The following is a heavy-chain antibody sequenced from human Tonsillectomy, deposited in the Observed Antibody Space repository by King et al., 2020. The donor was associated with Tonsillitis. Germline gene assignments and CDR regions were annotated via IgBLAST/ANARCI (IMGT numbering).Heavy chain of an antibody. Sequence: VQLLEYGGGLVQPGGSLRLSCAASGFTFSSYAMSWVRQAPGKGLEWVSAISGSGGSTFYADSVKGRFTISRDNSKNTLYLHMNSLRAGDTAVYYCAKDLPTYAGYDGTRFDYWGQGTLVTVSS. J-gene: IGHJ4*02. CDR2: ISGSGGST. CDR3: AKDLPTYAGYDGTRFDY. D-gene: IGHD5-12*01. V-gene: IGHV3-23*01. CDR1: GFTFSSYA.